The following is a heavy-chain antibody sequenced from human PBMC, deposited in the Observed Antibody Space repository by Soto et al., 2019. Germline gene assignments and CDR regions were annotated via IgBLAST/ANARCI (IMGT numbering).Heavy chain of an antibody. V-gene: IGHV1-69*13. J-gene: IGHJ3*02. Sequence: ASVKVSCKASGGTFSSYAISWVRQAPGQGLEWMGGIIPIFGTANYAQKFQGGVTITADESTSTAYMELSSLRSEDTAVYYCARSEYQLLSSRRSNHDAFDIWGQGTMVTVSS. D-gene: IGHD2-2*01. CDR2: IIPIFGTA. CDR3: ARSEYQLLSSRRSNHDAFDI. CDR1: GGTFSSYA.